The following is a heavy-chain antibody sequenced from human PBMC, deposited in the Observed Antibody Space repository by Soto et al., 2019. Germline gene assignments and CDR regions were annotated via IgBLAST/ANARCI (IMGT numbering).Heavy chain of an antibody. J-gene: IGHJ1*01. D-gene: IGHD5-18*01. Sequence: QVQLVQSGAEVKKPGSSVKVSCKASGGTFSSYAISWVRQAPGQGLEWMGGIIPIFGTENYAQKCPGRVTITADESTSTAYLDVSSLTSEDTAVYYCALERDSYGGYSGQGTLVTVSS. CDR1: GGTFSSYA. CDR2: IIPIFGTE. V-gene: IGHV1-69*12. CDR3: ALERDSYGGY.